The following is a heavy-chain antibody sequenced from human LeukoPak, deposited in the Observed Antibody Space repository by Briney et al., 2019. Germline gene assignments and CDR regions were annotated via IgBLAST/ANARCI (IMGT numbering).Heavy chain of an antibody. Sequence: GGSLRLSCAASGFTFRRYDMSWVRHAPGKGLEWVSTIRSNGATAYNADSVKGRFTISRDNSKNTVYLQMNSLRVEDTAIYYCARGQEFDDGVFDSWGQGTLVTVSS. CDR1: GFTFRRYD. V-gene: IGHV3-23*01. CDR2: IRSNGATA. CDR3: ARGQEFDDGVFDS. D-gene: IGHD1-1*01. J-gene: IGHJ4*02.